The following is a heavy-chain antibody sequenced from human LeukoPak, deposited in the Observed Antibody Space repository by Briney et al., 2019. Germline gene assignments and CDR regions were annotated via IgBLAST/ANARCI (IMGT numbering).Heavy chain of an antibody. CDR2: FNPNSGDT. CDR3: ARDRSRWYESDY. J-gene: IGHJ4*02. D-gene: IGHD6-13*01. Sequence: ASVKLSCKASGYTFTGYDIHWVRKAPGQGPDWIGWFNPNSGDTNYAKNCQGRVTMTRDTSISTAYMELSRLRSDDTAIYYCARDRSRWYESDYWGKGTLVTVSS. CDR1: GYTFTGYD. V-gene: IGHV1-2*02.